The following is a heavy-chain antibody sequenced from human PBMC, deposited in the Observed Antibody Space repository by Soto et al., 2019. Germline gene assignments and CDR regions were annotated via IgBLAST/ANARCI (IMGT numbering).Heavy chain of an antibody. J-gene: IGHJ4*02. CDR1: GGSFSGYY. V-gene: IGHV4-34*01. CDR2: INHSGST. CDR3: ARKIWFGELLFFDY. D-gene: IGHD3-10*01. Sequence: PSETLSLTCAVYGGSFSGYYWSWIRQPPGKGLEWIGEINHSGSTNYNPSLKSRVTISVDTSKNQFSLKLSSVTAADTAVYYCARKIWFGELLFFDYWGQGTLVTVSS.